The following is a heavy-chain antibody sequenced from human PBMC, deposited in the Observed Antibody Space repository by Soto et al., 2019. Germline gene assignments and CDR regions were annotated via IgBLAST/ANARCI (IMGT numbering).Heavy chain of an antibody. CDR2: ISYSGST. CDR3: ARTYGSGSPYYYYYYMYV. Sequence: QVQLQESGPGLVKPSQTLSLTCTVSGDSISSDGYHWSWIRQSPVKGLEWIGYISYSGSTFYNPSLKSRFTISADTSKNQFSLNVRFVTAADTAAYYCARTYGSGSPYYYYYYMYVWGKGTTVTVS. J-gene: IGHJ6*03. D-gene: IGHD3-10*01. V-gene: IGHV4-31*03. CDR1: GDSISSDGYH.